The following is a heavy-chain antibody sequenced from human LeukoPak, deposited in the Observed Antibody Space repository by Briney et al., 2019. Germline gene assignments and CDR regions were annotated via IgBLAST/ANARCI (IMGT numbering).Heavy chain of an antibody. Sequence: PSETLSLTCTASGGSISSGDYYWSWIRQPPGKGLEWIGYIYYSGSTYYNPSLKSRVTISVDTSKNQFSLKLSSVTAADTAVYYCARGDYDFWSGSLEDYGMDVWGQGTTVTVSS. CDR1: GGSISSGDYY. CDR3: ARGDYDFWSGSLEDYGMDV. CDR2: IYYSGST. V-gene: IGHV4-30-4*01. J-gene: IGHJ6*02. D-gene: IGHD3-3*01.